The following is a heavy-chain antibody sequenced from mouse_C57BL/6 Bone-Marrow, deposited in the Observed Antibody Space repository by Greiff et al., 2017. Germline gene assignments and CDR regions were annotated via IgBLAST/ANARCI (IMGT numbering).Heavy chain of an antibody. CDR3: ARGVAPLDY. J-gene: IGHJ2*01. CDR2: ISSGGSYT. Sequence: EVKLQESGGDLVKPGGSLKLSCAASGFTFSSYGMSWVRQTPDQRLEWVATISSGGSYTYYPASVKGRFPIASDNAKNTLYMQMSSLKAEDAAMYYCARGVAPLDYWGQGTTLTVSS. D-gene: IGHD1-3*01. V-gene: IGHV5-6*02. CDR1: GFTFSSYG.